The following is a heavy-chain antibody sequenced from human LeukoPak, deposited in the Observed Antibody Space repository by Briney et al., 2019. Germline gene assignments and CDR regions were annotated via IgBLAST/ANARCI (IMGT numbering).Heavy chain of an antibody. Sequence: GASVKVSCKASGYTFTSYGISWVRQAPGQGLEWMGWINPNSGGTNYAQKFQGRVTMTRDTSISTAYMELSRLRSDDTAVYYCARGGPELSAGYWGQGTLVTVSS. CDR3: ARGGPELSAGY. V-gene: IGHV1-2*02. D-gene: IGHD1-26*01. J-gene: IGHJ4*02. CDR1: GYTFTSYG. CDR2: INPNSGGT.